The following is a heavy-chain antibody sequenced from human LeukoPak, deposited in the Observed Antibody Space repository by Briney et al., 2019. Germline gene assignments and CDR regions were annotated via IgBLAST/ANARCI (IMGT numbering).Heavy chain of an antibody. V-gene: IGHV3-23*01. D-gene: IGHD3-22*01. CDR1: GFTFSNHG. CDR2: ISPSGDIT. J-gene: IGHJ4*02. Sequence: GGSLRLSCAASGFTFSNHGMNWVRQAPGKGLEWVSGISPSGDITYYADSVKGRFTISRDNSKNTLYLQMNSLRAEDTAVYYCAKKTLYYDSKDWGQGTLVTVSS. CDR3: AKKTLYYDSKD.